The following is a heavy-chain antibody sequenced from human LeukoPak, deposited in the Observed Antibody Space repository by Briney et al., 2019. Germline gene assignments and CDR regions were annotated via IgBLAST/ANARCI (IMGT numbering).Heavy chain of an antibody. CDR3: ARSRLPYYDFWSGYNHYDY. Sequence: ASVKVSCKASGYTVTRYDINWVRQATGQGLEWMGWLNPNSGNTGYAQKFQGRVTMTRNTSISTAYMELSSLRSEDTAVYYCARSRLPYYDFWSGYNHYDYWGQGTLVTVSS. D-gene: IGHD3-3*01. V-gene: IGHV1-8*01. CDR2: LNPNSGNT. CDR1: GYTVTRYD. J-gene: IGHJ4*02.